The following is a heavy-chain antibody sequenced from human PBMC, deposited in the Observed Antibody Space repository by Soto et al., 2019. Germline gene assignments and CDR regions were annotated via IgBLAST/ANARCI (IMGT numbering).Heavy chain of an antibody. CDR1: GYTLNEVA. J-gene: IGHJ5*02. D-gene: IGHD4-17*01. Sequence: QVQLLQSGAEVKKPGASVKVSCKVSGYTLNEVAMHWVRQAPGKGLEWLGGFDPDEAETIYAQHFQGRVTMTEDTSTDTVYMELSSLRSEDTALYFCTTYHGDYNFDHWGQGTLVTDSS. V-gene: IGHV1-24*01. CDR3: TTYHGDYNFDH. CDR2: FDPDEAET.